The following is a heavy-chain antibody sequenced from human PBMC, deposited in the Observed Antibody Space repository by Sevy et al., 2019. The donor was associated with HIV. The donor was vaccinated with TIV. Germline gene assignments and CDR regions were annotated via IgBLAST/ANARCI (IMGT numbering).Heavy chain of an antibody. V-gene: IGHV4-4*07. CDR2: IYISGST. Sequence: SETLSLTCTVSGGSISDYYWTWIRQPAGKGLEWLGRIYISGSTEYNPSLKCRVSMSLDTSKNTFSLKLTSMTAADTAVYYWSRGPQSCNSVSCYSALSWGQGILVTVSA. CDR3: SRGPQSCNSVSCYSALS. D-gene: IGHD2-15*01. J-gene: IGHJ4*02. CDR1: GGSISDYY.